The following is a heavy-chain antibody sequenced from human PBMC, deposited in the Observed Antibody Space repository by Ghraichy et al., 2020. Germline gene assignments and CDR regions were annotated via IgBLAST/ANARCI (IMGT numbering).Heavy chain of an antibody. Sequence: LSLTCAASGFTLSTYAMFWVRQAPGKGLEWVALISSDGSSEDYADSVRGRFSISRDNSKNTLFLQVNSLRPDDTAVYYCAREGYSSSYFFDFWGQGTLVTVSS. J-gene: IGHJ4*02. CDR2: ISSDGSSE. CDR1: GFTLSTYA. V-gene: IGHV3-30*04. CDR3: AREGYSSSYFFDF. D-gene: IGHD6-13*01.